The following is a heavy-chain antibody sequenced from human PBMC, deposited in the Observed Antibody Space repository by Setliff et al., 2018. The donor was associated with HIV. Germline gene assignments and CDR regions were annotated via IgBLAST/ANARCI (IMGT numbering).Heavy chain of an antibody. CDR3: AKGLKRITMIVVVITPLDY. Sequence: GGSLRLSCAASGFTFSSYAMSWVRQAPGKGLEWVSAISGSGGSTYYADSVKGRFTISRDNSKNTLYLQMNSLRAEDTAVYYCAKGLKRITMIVVVITPLDYWGQGTLVTVSS. J-gene: IGHJ4*02. CDR2: ISGSGGST. D-gene: IGHD3-22*01. V-gene: IGHV3-23*01. CDR1: GFTFSSYA.